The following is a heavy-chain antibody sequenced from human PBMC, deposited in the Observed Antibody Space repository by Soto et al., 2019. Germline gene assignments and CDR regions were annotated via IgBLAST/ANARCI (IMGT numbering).Heavy chain of an antibody. V-gene: IGHV4-39*01. CDR2: IYYSGST. Sequence: SETVTLTCTVSGGSISSSSYYWGWIRQPPGKGLEWIGSIYYSGSTYYNPSLKSRVTISVDTSKNQFSLKLSSVTAADTAVYYCASSNPTRIAAAGINWFAPWGQGTLVTVS. D-gene: IGHD6-13*01. CDR1: GGSISSSSYY. CDR3: ASSNPTRIAAAGINWFAP. J-gene: IGHJ5*02.